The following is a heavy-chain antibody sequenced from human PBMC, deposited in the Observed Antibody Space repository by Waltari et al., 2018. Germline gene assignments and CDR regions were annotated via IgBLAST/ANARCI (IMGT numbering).Heavy chain of an antibody. V-gene: IGHV3-30*01. J-gene: IGHJ6*02. CDR1: GFTFSSYA. CDR2: ISYDGSNK. D-gene: IGHD6-13*01. CDR3: ARKIAAAVIDYYYYGMDV. Sequence: QVQLVESGGGVVQPGRSLRLSCAASGFTFSSYAMHWVRQAPGKGLGWVAVISYDGSNKYYADSVKGRFTISRDNSKNTLYLQMNSLRAEDTAVYYCARKIAAAVIDYYYYGMDVWGQGTTVTVSS.